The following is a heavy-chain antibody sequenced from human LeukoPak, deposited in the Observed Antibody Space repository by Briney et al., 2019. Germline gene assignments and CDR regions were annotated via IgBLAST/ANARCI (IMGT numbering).Heavy chain of an antibody. D-gene: IGHD3-22*01. Sequence: PGGSLRLSCAASGFTFSSYWMSWVRQAPGKGLEWVANIKQDGSEKYYVDSVKGRFTISRDNAKNSLYLQMNSLRAEDTAVYYCARDRSRRLYYYDSSGYGYWGQGTLVTVSS. CDR1: GFTFSSYW. J-gene: IGHJ4*02. V-gene: IGHV3-7*01. CDR3: ARDRSRRLYYYDSSGYGY. CDR2: IKQDGSEK.